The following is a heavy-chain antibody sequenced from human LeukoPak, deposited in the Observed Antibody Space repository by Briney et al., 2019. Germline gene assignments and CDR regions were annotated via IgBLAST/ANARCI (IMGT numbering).Heavy chain of an antibody. V-gene: IGHV3-66*01. CDR1: GFTFSSYS. Sequence: GGSLRLSCAASGFTFSSYSMNWVRQAPGKGLEWVSVIYSGGSTYYADSVKGRFTISRDNSKNTLYLQMNSLRAEDTAVYYCARDGGLRLLLHRRGLMDYWGQGTLVTVSS. CDR2: IYSGGST. CDR3: ARDGGLRLLLHRRGLMDY. D-gene: IGHD3-22*01. J-gene: IGHJ4*02.